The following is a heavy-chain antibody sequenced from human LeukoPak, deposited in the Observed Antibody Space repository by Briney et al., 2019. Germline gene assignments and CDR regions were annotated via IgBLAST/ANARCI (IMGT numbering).Heavy chain of an antibody. CDR3: AREGGGAAARSFDY. Sequence: MASETLSLTCTVSGGSISSYYWSWIRQPAGKGLEWIGRIYTSGSNNYSPSLKSRVTMSVDTSKNQFSLNLSSVTAAHTAVYYCAREGGGAAARSFDYWGQGTLLTVSS. J-gene: IGHJ4*02. CDR1: GGSISSYY. D-gene: IGHD6-25*01. V-gene: IGHV4-4*07. CDR2: IYTSGSN.